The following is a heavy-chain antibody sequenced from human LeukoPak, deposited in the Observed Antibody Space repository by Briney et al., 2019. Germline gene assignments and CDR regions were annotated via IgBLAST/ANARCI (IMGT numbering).Heavy chain of an antibody. D-gene: IGHD2/OR15-2a*01. CDR1: GGSISSGGYY. CDR2: IYYSGST. Sequence: PSETLSLTCTVSGGSISSGGYYWSWIRQHPGKGLEWIGYIYYSGSTYYNPSLKSRVTISVDTSKNQFSLKLSSVTAADTAVYYCARDPFVDYYYGMDVWAKGPRSPSP. J-gene: IGHJ6*02. V-gene: IGHV4-30-4*08. CDR3: ARDPFVDYYYGMDV.